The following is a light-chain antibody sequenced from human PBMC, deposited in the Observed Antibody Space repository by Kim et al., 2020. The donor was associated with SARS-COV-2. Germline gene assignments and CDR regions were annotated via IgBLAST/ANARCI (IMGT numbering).Light chain of an antibody. CDR1: KLGDKY. V-gene: IGLV3-1*01. CDR2: QDS. J-gene: IGLJ2*01. Sequence: SVSPGQTASITCYGDKLGDKYACWYKQKPGQSPVLVIYQDSKRPSGIPERFSGSNSGNTATLTISGTQAKDEADYYCQAWDSSTVVFGGGTQLTVL. CDR3: QAWDSSTVV.